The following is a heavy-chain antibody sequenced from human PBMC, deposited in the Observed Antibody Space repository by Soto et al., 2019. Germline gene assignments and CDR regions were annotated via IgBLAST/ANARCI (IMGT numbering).Heavy chain of an antibody. CDR1: GGSFSGYY. CDR2: INHSGST. CDR3: ARGSNGGYYYFDY. D-gene: IGHD3-22*01. J-gene: IGHJ4*02. Sequence: PSETLSLTCAVYGGSFSGYYWSWIRQPPGKGLEWIGEINHSGSTNYNPSLKSRVTISVDTSKNQFSLKLSSVTAADTAVYYCARGSNGGYYYFDYWGQGTLVTVSS. V-gene: IGHV4-34*01.